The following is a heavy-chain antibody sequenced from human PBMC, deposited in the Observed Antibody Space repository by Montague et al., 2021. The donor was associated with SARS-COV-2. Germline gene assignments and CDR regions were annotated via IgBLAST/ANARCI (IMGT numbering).Heavy chain of an antibody. V-gene: IGHV3-20*04. CDR3: ARVKVGATIDY. Sequence: SLRLSCAASGFTFTDYTMNWVRQVPVKGLEWVSGINWNGGDTGYXDSVKGRFTISRDNAKNSLYLQMNSLRDEDTAFYYCARVKVGATIDYWGQGTLVTVSS. D-gene: IGHD1-26*01. CDR1: GFTFTDYT. CDR2: INWNGGDT. J-gene: IGHJ4*02.